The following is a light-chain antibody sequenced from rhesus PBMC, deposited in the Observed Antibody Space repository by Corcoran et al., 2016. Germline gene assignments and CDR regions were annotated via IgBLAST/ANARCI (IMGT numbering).Light chain of an antibody. Sequence: DIQMTQSPSSLSASVGDTVTITCRASQGISNNLAWYQPKPGKVPKVLIYFASTLQSGVPSRFRGTGSGTVFTLTISSLQPEDFATYYCQHGYGTPFTFGPGTKRDIK. J-gene: IGKJ3*01. CDR2: FAS. V-gene: IGKV1S15*01. CDR3: QHGYGTPFT. CDR1: QGISNN.